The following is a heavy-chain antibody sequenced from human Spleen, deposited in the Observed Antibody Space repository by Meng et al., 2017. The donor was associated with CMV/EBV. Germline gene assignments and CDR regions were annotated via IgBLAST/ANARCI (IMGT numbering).Heavy chain of an antibody. CDR3: ARAFQSYNMDV. Sequence: GESLKISCAASGFTFGSYPMFWVRQAPGKGLEWVSYMSFDGSDKTYAQSVEGRFTISRDNSKNTLYLLMDSLRREDTAVYYCARAFQSYNMDVWGQGTTVTVSS. CDR1: GFTFGSYP. CDR2: MSFDGSDK. D-gene: IGHD1-1*01. V-gene: IGHV3-30*04. J-gene: IGHJ6*02.